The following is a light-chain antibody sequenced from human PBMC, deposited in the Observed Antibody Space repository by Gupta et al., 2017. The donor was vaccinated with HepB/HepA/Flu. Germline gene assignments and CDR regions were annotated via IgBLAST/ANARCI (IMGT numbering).Light chain of an antibody. Sequence: EIVLTQSPATLSLSPGERATLSCRASQSVSSYLAWYQQKPGQAPRLLIYDTSNRAPGVPARFSGSGSGTDFTLTISSLEPEDFAVYYCQQRYNWPPYTFGQGTKLEIK. CDR3: QQRYNWPPYT. CDR1: QSVSSY. J-gene: IGKJ2*01. CDR2: DTS. V-gene: IGKV3-11*01.